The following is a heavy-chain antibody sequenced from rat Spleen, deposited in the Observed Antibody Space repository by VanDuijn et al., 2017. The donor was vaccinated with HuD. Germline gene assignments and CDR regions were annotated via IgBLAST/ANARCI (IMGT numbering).Heavy chain of an antibody. CDR3: ARSAKYYYDGSYYYVHFDY. V-gene: IGHV2-15*01. CDR2: LWSGGNT. J-gene: IGHJ2*01. D-gene: IGHD1-12*02. CDR1: GFSLTTNS. Sequence: QVQLKESGPGLVQPSQTLSLTCTVSGFSLTTNSVHWVRQPPGKGLEWNGALWSGGNTDYNSALKSRLRISRDTPKSQVLLKKNSLQTEDTAMYFCARSAKYYYDGSYYYVHFDYWGQGVMVTVSS.